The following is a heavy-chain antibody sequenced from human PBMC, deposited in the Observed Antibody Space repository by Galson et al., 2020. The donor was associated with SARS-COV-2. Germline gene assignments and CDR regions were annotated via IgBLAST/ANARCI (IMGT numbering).Heavy chain of an antibody. CDR3: ARDQAYYDILTGYLVGNYYMDV. CDR2: IGTAGDP. V-gene: IGHV3-13*05. D-gene: IGHD3-9*01. J-gene: IGHJ6*03. CDR1: GFTFSSYD. Sequence: GESLKISCAASGFTFSSYDMHWVRQATGKGLEWVSVIGTAGDPYYPGSVKGRFTNTRENAKNSLYLQMNSLRAGDTAVYYCARDQAYYDILTGYLVGNYYMDVWGKGTTVTVSS.